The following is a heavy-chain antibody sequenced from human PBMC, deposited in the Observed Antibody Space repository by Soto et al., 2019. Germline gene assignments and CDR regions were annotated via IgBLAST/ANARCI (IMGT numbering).Heavy chain of an antibody. CDR2: ISSSSTTI. CDR1: GFTFSTYR. V-gene: IGHV3-48*02. J-gene: IGHJ3*01. D-gene: IGHD3-10*01. Sequence: GGFPKLSCEASGFTFSTYRMHWVRQAPGKGLECIAYISSSSTTIYYAHSVKGRFTISTDNAKNSPYLQMNSLRDEDTAVYYCASFYVSVSGVAYDLWGQGKIVTVSS. CDR3: ASFYVSVSGVAYDL.